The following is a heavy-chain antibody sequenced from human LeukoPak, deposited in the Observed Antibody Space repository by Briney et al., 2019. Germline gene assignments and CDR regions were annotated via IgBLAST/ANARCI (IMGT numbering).Heavy chain of an antibody. CDR2: INPNSGGT. J-gene: IGHJ4*02. D-gene: IGHD5-24*01. CDR3: ARDDEVEMATILFDY. V-gene: IGHV1-2*02. CDR1: GGTFSSYA. Sequence: GASVKVSCKASGGTFSSYAISWVRQAPGQGLEWMGWINPNSGGTNYAQKFQGRVTMTRDTSISTAYMELSRLRSDDTAVYYCARDDEVEMATILFDYWGQGTLVTVSS.